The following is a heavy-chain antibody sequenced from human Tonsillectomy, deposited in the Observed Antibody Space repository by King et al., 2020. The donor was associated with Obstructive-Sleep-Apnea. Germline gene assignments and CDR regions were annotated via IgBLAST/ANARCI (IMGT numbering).Heavy chain of an antibody. CDR2: INTRGTT. J-gene: IGHJ4*02. CDR3: AKEGGGSGVYWVDS. V-gene: IGHV3-23*04. CDR1: GFTFSSYG. Sequence: VQLVESGGGMVQPGGSLRLSCAASGFTFSSYGISWVRQAPGKGLDWVSAINTRGTTFYTGSVRGRFSISRDNSKYTVNLQVNSLRAEDTALYYWAKEGGGSGVYWVDSWGQGTLVTVSS. D-gene: IGHD3-10*01.